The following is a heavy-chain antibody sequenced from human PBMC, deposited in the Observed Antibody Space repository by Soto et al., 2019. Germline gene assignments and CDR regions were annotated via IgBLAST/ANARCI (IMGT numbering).Heavy chain of an antibody. V-gene: IGHV3-21*06. CDR2: ISSTTNYI. J-gene: IGHJ4*02. CDR3: ARESEDLTSNFDY. Sequence: GGSLRLSCAASGFTFTRYSMNWVRQAPGKGLEWVSSISSTTNYIYYGDSMKGRFTISRDNAKNSLYLEMNSLRAEDTAVYYCARESEDLTSNFDYGSKGTLVTVSS. CDR1: GFTFTRYS.